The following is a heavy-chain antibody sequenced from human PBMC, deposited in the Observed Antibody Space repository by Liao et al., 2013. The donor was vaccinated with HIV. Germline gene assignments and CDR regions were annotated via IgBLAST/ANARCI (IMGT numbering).Heavy chain of an antibody. CDR1: GGSISSGSYY. J-gene: IGHJ5*02. CDR2: IYTSGST. Sequence: QVQLQESGPGLVKPSQTLSLTCTVSGGSISSGSYYWSWIRQPAGKGLEWIGRIYTSGSTNYNPYLKSRVTISVDTSKNQFSLKLSSVTAADTAVYYCAREDWNSYYDFWSGYSARFDPWGQGNPGHRLL. V-gene: IGHV4-61*02. D-gene: IGHD3-3*01. CDR3: AREDWNSYYDFWSGYSARFDP.